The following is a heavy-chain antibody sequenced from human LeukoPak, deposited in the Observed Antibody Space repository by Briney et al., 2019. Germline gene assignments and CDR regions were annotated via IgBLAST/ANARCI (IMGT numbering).Heavy chain of an antibody. Sequence: GGPLRLSCAASGFTFSSYAMHWVRQAPGKGLEGVAVISYDGSNKYYADSVKGRFTISRDNAKNSLYLQMNSLRAEDTAVYYCARAVVTGNWGQGTLVTVSS. CDR3: ARAVVTGN. CDR1: GFTFSSYA. V-gene: IGHV3-30-3*01. J-gene: IGHJ4*02. CDR2: ISYDGSNK. D-gene: IGHD4-23*01.